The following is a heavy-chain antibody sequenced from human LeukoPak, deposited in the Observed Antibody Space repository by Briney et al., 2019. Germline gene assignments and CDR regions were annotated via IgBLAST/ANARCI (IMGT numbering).Heavy chain of an antibody. V-gene: IGHV4-39*07. CDR1: GGSISSSSYY. CDR2: IYYSGST. CDR3: ARFSPNLKAVTATGWYFDL. Sequence: SETLSLTCTVSGGSISSSSYYWGWIRQPPGKGLERIGSIYYSGSTYYNSSLKSRVKISVDTSKKQFSLNLSSVTAADTAVYYCARFSPNLKAVTATGWYFDLWGRGTLVTVSS. J-gene: IGHJ2*01. D-gene: IGHD6-19*01.